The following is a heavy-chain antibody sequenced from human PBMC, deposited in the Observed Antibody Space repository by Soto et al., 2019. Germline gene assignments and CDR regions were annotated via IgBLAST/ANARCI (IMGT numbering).Heavy chain of an antibody. V-gene: IGHV3-49*03. CDR2: IRSKAYGGTT. J-gene: IGHJ6*02. CDR3: TRRYYYGSGIGYGMDV. D-gene: IGHD3-10*01. Sequence: HPGGSLRLACTASGFTFGDYAMSWFRQAPGKGLEWVGFIRSKAYGGTTEYAASVKGRFTISRDDSKSIAYLQMNSLKTEDTAVYYCTRRYYYGSGIGYGMDVWGQGTTVTVSS. CDR1: GFTFGDYA.